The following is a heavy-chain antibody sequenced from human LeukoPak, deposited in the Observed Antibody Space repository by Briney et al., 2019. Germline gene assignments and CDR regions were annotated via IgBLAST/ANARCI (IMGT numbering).Heavy chain of an antibody. D-gene: IGHD2/OR15-2a*01. CDR3: ATNLIGAGEYFQQ. CDR2: ISSGGDIM. CDR1: GLRFSDYY. Sequence: GGSLRLSCAASGLRFSDYYVSWIRQAPGKGLQWVSYISSGGDIMHYADSVKGRFTSSRDNAKNSGYLEMNSLGAEDTAVCYCATNLIGAGEYFQQWGQGTLVTVSS. J-gene: IGHJ1*01. V-gene: IGHV3-11*01.